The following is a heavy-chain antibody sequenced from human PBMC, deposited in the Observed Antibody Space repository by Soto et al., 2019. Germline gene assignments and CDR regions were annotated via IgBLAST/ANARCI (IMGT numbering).Heavy chain of an antibody. CDR2: IYYSGST. CDR3: ARRRIVVVMGWFDP. V-gene: IGHV4-39*01. Sequence: SETLSLTCTVSGGSISSSSYYWGWIRQPPGKGLEWIGSIYYSGSTYYNPSLKSRVTISVDTSKNQFSLKLRSVTAADTAVYYCARRRIVVVMGWFDPWGQGTLLTVSS. CDR1: GGSISSSSYY. D-gene: IGHD3-22*01. J-gene: IGHJ5*02.